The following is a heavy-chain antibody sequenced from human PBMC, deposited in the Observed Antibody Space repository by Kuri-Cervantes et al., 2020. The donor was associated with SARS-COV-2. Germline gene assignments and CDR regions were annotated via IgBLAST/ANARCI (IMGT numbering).Heavy chain of an antibody. V-gene: IGHV1-18*01. CDR1: GYTFTSYG. CDR2: ISAYNGNT. J-gene: IGHJ5*02. Sequence: ASVKVSCKASGYTFTSYGISWVRQAPGQGLEWMGWISAYNGNTNYAQKLQGRVTITRDTSASTAYMELSSLRSEDTAVYYCARSSGYSSGWSSGRNWFDPWGQGTLVTVSS. D-gene: IGHD6-19*01. CDR3: ARSSGYSSGWSSGRNWFDP.